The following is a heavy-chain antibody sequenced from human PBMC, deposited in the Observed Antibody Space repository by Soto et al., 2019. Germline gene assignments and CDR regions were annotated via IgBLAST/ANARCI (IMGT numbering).Heavy chain of an antibody. Sequence: PGGALRLPCAAPGFTFSRYLMHWVRQAPGKGLGWDPRISYDESTRDYADSVKGRFTISKDSPNNTLYLQMMSLRAEDTAVYFCARGGANTAMARDYWGQGTLVTVSS. CDR3: ARGGANTAMARDY. J-gene: IGHJ4*02. CDR1: GFTFSRYL. V-gene: IGHV3-74*01. CDR2: ISYDESTR. D-gene: IGHD5-18*01.